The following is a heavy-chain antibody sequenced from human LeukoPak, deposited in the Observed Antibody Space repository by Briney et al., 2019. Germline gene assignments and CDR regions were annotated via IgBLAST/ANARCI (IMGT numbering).Heavy chain of an antibody. D-gene: IGHD3-22*01. CDR1: GGSISSYY. V-gene: IGHV4-59*01. CDR2: IYYCGST. Sequence: SETLSLTCAVYGGSISSYYWSWIRQPPGKGLEWIGYIYYCGSTNYNPSLKSRVTISVDTSKNQFSLKLSSVTAADTAVYYCATWGYYDSSGFRNWGQGTLVTVSS. J-gene: IGHJ4*02. CDR3: ATWGYYDSSGFRN.